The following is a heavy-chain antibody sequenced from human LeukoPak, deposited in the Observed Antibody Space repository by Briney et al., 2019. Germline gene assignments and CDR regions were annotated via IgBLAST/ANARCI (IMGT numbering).Heavy chain of an antibody. D-gene: IGHD6-13*01. CDR3: ARGGGAAAGLRIDY. Sequence: SETLSLTCTVSGGSISSAAYYWTWIRQHPGKGLEWIGYICYSGVTYYNPSLESRITISVDTSRNQFSLKLSSVTAADTAVYYCARGGGAAAGLRIDYWGQGTLVTVSS. CDR2: ICYSGVT. V-gene: IGHV4-31*03. CDR1: GGSISSAAYY. J-gene: IGHJ4*02.